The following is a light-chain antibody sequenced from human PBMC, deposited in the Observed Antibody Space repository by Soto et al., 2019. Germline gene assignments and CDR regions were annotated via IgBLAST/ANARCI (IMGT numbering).Light chain of an antibody. V-gene: IGLV2-14*01. CDR2: EVS. CDR1: SSDIGSYNY. J-gene: IGLJ3*02. Sequence: QSALTQPASVSGSPGQSTTIPCTGTSSDIGSYNYVSWYQQHPDKAPKLMIYEVSNRPSGVSSRFSGSKSGNTASLTISGLQAEDEADYYCSSYTSSSTQVFGGGTKLTVL. CDR3: SSYTSSSTQV.